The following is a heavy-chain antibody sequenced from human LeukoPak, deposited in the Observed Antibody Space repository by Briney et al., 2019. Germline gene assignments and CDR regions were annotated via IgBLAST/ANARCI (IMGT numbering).Heavy chain of an antibody. CDR3: ATHPRPLYFTIFAGQVV. D-gene: IGHD3-3*01. Sequence: ASVKVSCKVSGYTLTELSMHWVRQAPGKGLEWMGGFDPEDGETIYAQKFQGRVTMTEDTSTDTAHMELSSLRSEDTAVYYCATHPRPLYFTIFAGQVVWGQGTTVTVSS. J-gene: IGHJ6*02. V-gene: IGHV1-24*01. CDR1: GYTLTELS. CDR2: FDPEDGET.